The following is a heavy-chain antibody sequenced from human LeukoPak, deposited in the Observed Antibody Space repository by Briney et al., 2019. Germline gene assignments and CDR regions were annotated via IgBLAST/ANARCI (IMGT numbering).Heavy chain of an antibody. CDR2: INHSGST. Sequence: SETLSLTCTVSGGSISSYSWSWIRQPAGKGLEWIGEINHSGSTNYNPSLKSRVTISVDTSKNQFSLKLNSVTAADTAVYYCARVDHYDFWVFPWGQGTLVTVSS. CDR3: ARVDHYDFWVFP. V-gene: IGHV4-34*01. D-gene: IGHD3-3*01. J-gene: IGHJ5*02. CDR1: GGSISSYS.